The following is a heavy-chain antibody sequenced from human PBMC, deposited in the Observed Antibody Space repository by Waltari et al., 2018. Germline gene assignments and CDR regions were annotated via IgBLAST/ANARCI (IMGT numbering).Heavy chain of an antibody. CDR3: ARDRRGDFWSGYSSGAFDI. CDR1: GGSISSYY. D-gene: IGHD3-3*01. CDR2: IYYSGST. Sequence: QVQLQESGPGLVKPSETLSLTCTVSGGSISSYYWSWIRQPPGKGLEWIGYIYYSGSTNYNPSLKSRVTISVDTSKNQCSLKLSSVTAADTAVYYCARDRRGDFWSGYSSGAFDIWGQGTMVTVSS. V-gene: IGHV4-59*01. J-gene: IGHJ3*02.